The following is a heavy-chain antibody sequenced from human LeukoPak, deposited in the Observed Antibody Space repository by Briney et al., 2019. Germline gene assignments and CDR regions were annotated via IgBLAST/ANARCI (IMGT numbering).Heavy chain of an antibody. CDR3: ATGDYGAFDI. Sequence: GGSLRLSCAASGFPFGKAWMSWVRQAPGKGLEWVGLIKRKTDGGTTDYAAPMKGRFTISRDDSKNTLYLQANSLKTEDTAVYYCATGDYGAFDIWGQGTMVTVSS. J-gene: IGHJ3*02. V-gene: IGHV3-15*01. CDR2: IKRKTDGGTT. CDR1: GFPFGKAW. D-gene: IGHD4-17*01.